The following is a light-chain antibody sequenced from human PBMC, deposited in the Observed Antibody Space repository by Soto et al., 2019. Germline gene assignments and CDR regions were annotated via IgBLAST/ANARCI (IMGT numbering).Light chain of an antibody. CDR2: GAS. CDR1: QSVSSSY. CDR3: QYYSSSPHT. J-gene: IGKJ2*01. Sequence: EIVLTQSPGTLSLSPGERATLSCRASQSVSSSYLAWYQHKPGQAPRLLIYGASSRATGIPDRFSGSGSGTDFTLTINRLEPEDFAVYYCQYYSSSPHTFGQGTKLEIK. V-gene: IGKV3-20*01.